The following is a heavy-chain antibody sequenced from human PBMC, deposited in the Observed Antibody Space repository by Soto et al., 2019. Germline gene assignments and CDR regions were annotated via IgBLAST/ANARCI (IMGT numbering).Heavy chain of an antibody. J-gene: IGHJ6*02. CDR2: IYPGDSDT. CDR1: GYSFISYW. V-gene: IGHV5-51*01. CDR3: ARQAIVVVPAANEYYYYGMDV. D-gene: IGHD2-2*01. Sequence: PGESLKISCKGSGYSFISYWIGWVRQMPGKGLEWMGIIYPGDSDTRYSPSFQGQVTISADKSISTAYLQWSSLKASDTAMYYCARQAIVVVPAANEYYYYGMDVWGQGTTVTVSS.